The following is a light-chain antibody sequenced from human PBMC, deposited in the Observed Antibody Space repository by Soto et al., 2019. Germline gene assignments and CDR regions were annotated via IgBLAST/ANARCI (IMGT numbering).Light chain of an antibody. CDR2: GAS. J-gene: IGKJ4*01. Sequence: EIVLTQSPGTLSLSPGERATLSWRARQGVRRQLFTWYQQKPGQAPRLLIYGASSRATGIPDRFSGSGSGTDFTLTISRLEPEDFAVYYCQQYGGSPRVTFGGGTKVEIK. V-gene: IGKV3-20*01. CDR3: QQYGGSPRVT. CDR1: QGVRRQL.